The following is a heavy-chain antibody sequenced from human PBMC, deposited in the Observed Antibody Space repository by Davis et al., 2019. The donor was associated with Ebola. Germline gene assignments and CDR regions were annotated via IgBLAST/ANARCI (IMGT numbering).Heavy chain of an antibody. J-gene: IGHJ4*02. Sequence: PGGSLRPSCAAPGFTFTSYAMNWVRQAPGKGLECVSFISGTAVTTYYADSVKGRFTISRDNSKNTLYLQMNSLRAEDTAVYYCAKGANYGAPFDYWGQGTLVTVSS. CDR3: AKGANYGAPFDY. D-gene: IGHD4/OR15-4a*01. V-gene: IGHV3-23*01. CDR1: GFTFTSYA. CDR2: ISGTAVTT.